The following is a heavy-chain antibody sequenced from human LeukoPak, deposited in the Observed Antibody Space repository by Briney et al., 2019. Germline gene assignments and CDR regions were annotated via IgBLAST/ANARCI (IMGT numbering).Heavy chain of an antibody. J-gene: IGHJ4*02. V-gene: IGHV3-23*01. CDR3: ASEVVATRFDN. Sequence: GGSLRLSCAASGFTFSDYAMTWVRQAPGKGLEWVSFIHRSGATTYYADSVKGRFTISRDNVKNTIDLQMSSLRVEDTAVYYCASEVVATRFDNWGQGTMVTVSP. CDR1: GFTFSDYA. CDR2: IHRSGATT. D-gene: IGHD5-12*01.